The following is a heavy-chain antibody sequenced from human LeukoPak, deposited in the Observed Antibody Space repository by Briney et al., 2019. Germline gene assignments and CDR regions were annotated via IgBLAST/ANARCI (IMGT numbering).Heavy chain of an antibody. V-gene: IGHV3-23*01. J-gene: IGHJ4*02. Sequence: GGSLRLSCVASGFTFSSYAMSWVRQAPGKGLEWVSAISGSGGSTYYADSVKGRFTISRDNSKNTLYLKMNSLRAEDTAVYYCAKGPKWELGYWGQGTLVTVSS. CDR1: GFTFSSYA. D-gene: IGHD1-26*01. CDR3: AKGPKWELGY. CDR2: ISGSGGST.